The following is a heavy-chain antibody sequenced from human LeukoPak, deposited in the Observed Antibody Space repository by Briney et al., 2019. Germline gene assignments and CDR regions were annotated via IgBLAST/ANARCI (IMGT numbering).Heavy chain of an antibody. Sequence: SVKPSCKASGGTFSSYAISWVRQAPGPGLEWKGRIILILGIANYAQKCHGRVTINADKSTSTAYMELSSLRSEDTAVYYCARDLGFGELLSALRGFRNWFDPWGQGTLVTVSS. CDR3: ARDLGFGELLSALRGFRNWFDP. CDR1: GGTFSSYA. J-gene: IGHJ5*02. CDR2: IILILGIA. D-gene: IGHD3-10*01. V-gene: IGHV1-69*04.